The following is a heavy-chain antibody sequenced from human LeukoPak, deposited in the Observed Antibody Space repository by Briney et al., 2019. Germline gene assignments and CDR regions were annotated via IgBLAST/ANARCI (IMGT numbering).Heavy chain of an antibody. CDR3: ARAGGSYWGYYDY. J-gene: IGHJ4*02. D-gene: IGHD1-26*01. Sequence: GGSLRLSCAASGFTFSSYAMLWVRQAPGKGLEWVAVISYDGSNKYYADSVKGRFTISRDNSKNTLYLQMNSLRAEDTAVYYCARAGGSYWGYYDYWGQGTLVTVSS. CDR1: GFTFSSYA. CDR2: ISYDGSNK. V-gene: IGHV3-30-3*01.